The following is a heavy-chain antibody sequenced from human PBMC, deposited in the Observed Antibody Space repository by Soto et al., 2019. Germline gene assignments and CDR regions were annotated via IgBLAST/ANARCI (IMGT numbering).Heavy chain of an antibody. V-gene: IGHV4-30-4*01. CDR1: GGSISSGDYY. CDR2: IYYSGST. CDR3: ASLKLGYSTFDP. J-gene: IGHJ5*02. Sequence: PSETLSLTCTVSGGSISSGDYYWSWIRQPPGKGLEWIGYIYYSGSTYYNPSLKSRVTISVDTSKNQFSLKLSSVTAADTAVHYCASLKLGYSTFDPWGQGTLVTVSS. D-gene: IGHD5-18*01.